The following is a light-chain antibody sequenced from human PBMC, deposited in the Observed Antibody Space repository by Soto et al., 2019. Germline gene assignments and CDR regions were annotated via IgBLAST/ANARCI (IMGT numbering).Light chain of an antibody. CDR1: QTVSNNY. J-gene: IGKJ5*01. V-gene: IGKV3-20*01. CDR2: GAS. Sequence: EIVMTQSPATVSVSPGARATLSCRASQTVSNNYLAWCQQKPGQAPRVIMYGASRRATGIPDRFSGGGSGTDFTLTISRLEPEDFAVYFCQQYAGPPTTFGQGTRLEIK. CDR3: QQYAGPPTT.